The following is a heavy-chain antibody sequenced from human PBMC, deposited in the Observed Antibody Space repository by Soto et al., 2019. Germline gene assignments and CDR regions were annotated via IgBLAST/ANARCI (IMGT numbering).Heavy chain of an antibody. D-gene: IGHD3-3*01. J-gene: IGHJ4*02. V-gene: IGHV4-59*01. CDR2: IYYSGST. Sequence: PSETLSLTCTVSGGSISSYYWSWIRQPPGKGLEWIGYIYYSGSTNYNPSLKSRVTISVDTSKNQFSLKLSSVTAADTAVYYCARALSLEWLFSYYFDYWGQGTLVTVSS. CDR3: ARALSLEWLFSYYFDY. CDR1: GGSISSYY.